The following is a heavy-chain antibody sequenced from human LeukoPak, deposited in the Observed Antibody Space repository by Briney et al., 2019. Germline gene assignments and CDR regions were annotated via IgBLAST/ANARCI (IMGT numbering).Heavy chain of an antibody. J-gene: IGHJ3*01. Sequence: SETLSLTCAVSGGSISSSNWWSWVRPPPGKGLEWVGEIYHSGSTNYNPSLKSRVTISVDKSKNQCSLKLSSVTAADTAVYYCACEGYSSLPIFWGQGTMVTVSS. D-gene: IGHD5-18*01. CDR3: ACEGYSSLPIF. CDR2: IYHSGST. CDR1: GGSISSSNW. V-gene: IGHV4-4*02.